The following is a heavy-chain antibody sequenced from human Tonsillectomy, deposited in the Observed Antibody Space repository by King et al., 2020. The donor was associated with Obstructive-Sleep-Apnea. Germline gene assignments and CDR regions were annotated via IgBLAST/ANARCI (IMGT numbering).Heavy chain of an antibody. D-gene: IGHD2-2*02. Sequence: VQLQESGPGLVKPSETLSLTCTVSGYSISSGYYWGWIRQPPGKGLEWIGSMYHSGSTYYNPSLKSRVSISVDTSKNQFSLKLTSVTAADTAMYYCARVIYCSSITNCYKGGGMDVWGQGTTVTVSS. CDR2: MYHSGST. J-gene: IGHJ6*02. V-gene: IGHV4-38-2*02. CDR1: GYSISSGYY. CDR3: ARVIYCSSITNCYKGGGMDV.